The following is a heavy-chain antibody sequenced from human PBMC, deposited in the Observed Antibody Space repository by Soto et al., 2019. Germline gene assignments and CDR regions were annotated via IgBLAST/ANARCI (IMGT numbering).Heavy chain of an antibody. CDR3: AHRVLRTVFGLVTTTAIYFDF. J-gene: IGHJ4*02. Sequence: QITLNESGPPVVSPTETLTLTCRFSGFSLTTSGVGVGWIRQSPGKAPEWLALIYWDDDKRYSASLKSRLTITKDTSKNPVVLTVSDLDPTDTATYYCAHRVLRTVFGLVTTTAIYFDFWGQGTPVAVSS. V-gene: IGHV2-5*02. CDR2: IYWDDDK. CDR1: GFSLTTSGVG. D-gene: IGHD3-3*01.